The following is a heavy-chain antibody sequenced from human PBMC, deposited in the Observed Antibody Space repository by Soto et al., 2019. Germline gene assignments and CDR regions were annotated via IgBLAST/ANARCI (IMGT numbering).Heavy chain of an antibody. CDR1: GFTFSSYA. D-gene: IGHD6-13*01. CDR3: ARSYSSSWYRGTVHYFDY. V-gene: IGHV3-23*01. CDR2: ISGSGGST. Sequence: EVQLLESGGGLVQPGGSLRLSCAASGFTFSSYAMSWVRRAPGKGLEWVSAISGSGGSTYYADSVKGRFTISRDNSKNTLYLQMNSLRAEDTAVYYCARSYSSSWYRGTVHYFDYWGQGTLVTVSS. J-gene: IGHJ4*02.